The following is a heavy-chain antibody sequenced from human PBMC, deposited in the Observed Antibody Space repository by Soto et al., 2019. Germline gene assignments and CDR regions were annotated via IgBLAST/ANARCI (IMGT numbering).Heavy chain of an antibody. D-gene: IGHD6-13*01. V-gene: IGHV5-51*01. J-gene: IGHJ4*02. CDR3: ARILYSSSWYFDY. CDR1: GYRFSSYW. CDR2: IYPSDSDT. Sequence: AGESLKISCKGSGYRFSSYWIGWVRQMPGKGLEWMGIIYPSDSDTRYSPSFQGQVTISGDKSISTAYLQWSSLKASDTAIYYCARILYSSSWYFDYWGQGTQVTVSS.